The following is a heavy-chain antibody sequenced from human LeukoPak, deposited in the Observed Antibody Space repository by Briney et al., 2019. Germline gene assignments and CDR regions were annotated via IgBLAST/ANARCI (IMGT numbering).Heavy chain of an antibody. CDR3: AGGHLMVVVPAAMYGMDV. CDR1: GGTFISYA. Sequence: ASVKVSCKASGGTFISYAISWVRQAPGQGLEWMGGIIPIFGTANYAQKFQGRVTITADESTSTAYMELSSLRSEDTAVYYCAGGHLMVVVPAAMYGMDVWGQGTTVTVSS. J-gene: IGHJ6*02. D-gene: IGHD2-2*01. V-gene: IGHV1-69*13. CDR2: IIPIFGTA.